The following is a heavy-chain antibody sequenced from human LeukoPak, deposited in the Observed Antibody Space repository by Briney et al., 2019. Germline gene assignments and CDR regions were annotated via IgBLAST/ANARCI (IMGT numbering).Heavy chain of an antibody. D-gene: IGHD6-6*01. Sequence: GGSLRLSCAASGFTFSSYAMSWVRQAPGKGLEWVSAISGSGGSTYYADSMKGRFTISRDNSKNTLYLQMNSLRAEDTAVYYCAKEELIAARPAQADYDYWGQGTLVTVSS. V-gene: IGHV3-23*01. J-gene: IGHJ4*02. CDR3: AKEELIAARPAQADYDY. CDR2: ISGSGGST. CDR1: GFTFSSYA.